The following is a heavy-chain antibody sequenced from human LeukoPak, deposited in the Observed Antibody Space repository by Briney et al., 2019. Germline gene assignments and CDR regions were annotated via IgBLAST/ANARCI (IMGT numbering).Heavy chain of an antibody. D-gene: IGHD6-19*01. CDR1: GFTFSGYA. Sequence: PGGSLRLSCAASGFTFSGYAMSWVRQAPGKGLEWVSAISGSGGSTYYADSVKGRFTISRDNSKNTLYLQMNSLRAEDTAVYYCANPGIAVAGTWYFQHWGQGTLVTVSS. J-gene: IGHJ1*01. V-gene: IGHV3-23*01. CDR3: ANPGIAVAGTWYFQH. CDR2: ISGSGGST.